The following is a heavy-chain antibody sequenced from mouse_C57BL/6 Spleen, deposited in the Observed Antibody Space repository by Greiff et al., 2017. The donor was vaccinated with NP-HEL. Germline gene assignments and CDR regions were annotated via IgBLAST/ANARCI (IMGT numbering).Heavy chain of an antibody. CDR1: GYTFTSYW. V-gene: IGHV1-50*01. D-gene: IGHD2-5*01. CDR2: IDPSDSYT. CDR3: ARGGYSNYPSYFDY. Sequence: QVQLQQPGAELVKPGASVKLSCKASGYTFTSYWMQWVKQRPGQGLEWIGEIDPSDSYTNYNQKFKGKATLTVDTSSSTAYMQLSSLTSEDSAVYYCARGGYSNYPSYFDYWGQGTTLTVSS. J-gene: IGHJ2*01.